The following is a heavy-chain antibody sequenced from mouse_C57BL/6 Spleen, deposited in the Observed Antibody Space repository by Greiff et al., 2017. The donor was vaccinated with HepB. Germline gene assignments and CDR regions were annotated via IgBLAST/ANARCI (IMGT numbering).Heavy chain of an antibody. CDR3: TREGDYGPMDY. CDR1: GFTFSSYA. Sequence: EVKVVESGEGLVKPGGSLKLSCAASGFTFSSYAMSWVRQTPEKRLEWVAYISSGGDYIYYADTVKGRFTISRDNARNTLYLQMSSLKSEDTAMYYCTREGDYGPMDYWGQGTSVTVSS. J-gene: IGHJ4*01. D-gene: IGHD2-4*01. V-gene: IGHV5-9-1*02. CDR2: ISSGGDYI.